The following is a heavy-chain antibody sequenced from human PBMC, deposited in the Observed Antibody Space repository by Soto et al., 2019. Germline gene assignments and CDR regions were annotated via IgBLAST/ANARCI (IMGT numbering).Heavy chain of an antibody. D-gene: IGHD2-8*02. CDR3: ARATSFSGHHGY. CDR1: GGSFSSGGYY. CDR2: IYYSGST. J-gene: IGHJ4*02. V-gene: IGHV4-31*03. Sequence: PSETLSLTCTVSGGSFSSGGYYWSWIRQLPGKGLEWIGYIYYSGSTYYNPSLKSRFTISLDTSKNQFSLKLSSVTAADTAVYYCARATSFSGHHGYWGQGTLDTVSS.